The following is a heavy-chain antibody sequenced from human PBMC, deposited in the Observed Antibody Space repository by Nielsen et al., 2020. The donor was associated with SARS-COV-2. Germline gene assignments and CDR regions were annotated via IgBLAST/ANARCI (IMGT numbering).Heavy chain of an antibody. D-gene: IGHD1-26*01. CDR3: ARRRVYSGSYYDDNWFDP. CDR2: ISYDGSNK. J-gene: IGHJ5*02. CDR1: GFTFKNYA. V-gene: IGHV3-30*03. Sequence: GGSLRLSCAASGFTFKNYAMSWVRQAPGKGLEWVAVISYDGSNKYYADSVKGRFTISRDNAKNSLYLQMNSLRDEDTAVYYCARRRVYSGSYYDDNWFDPWGQGTLVTVSS.